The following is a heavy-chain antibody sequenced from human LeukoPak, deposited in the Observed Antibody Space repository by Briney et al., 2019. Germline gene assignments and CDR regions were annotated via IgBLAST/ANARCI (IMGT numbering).Heavy chain of an antibody. CDR2: IKNDGRST. CDR1: GVTSGFTFSNRW. Sequence: GGSLRLSCAVSGVTSGFTFSNRWMHWVPQAPGKGLEWVSVIKNDGRSTNYADSVRGRFTVSRDNAQNTVYLEMNSLRVEDMAIYYCHPLAYASKWGQGTLVTVSS. CDR3: HPLAYASK. D-gene: IGHD2-8*01. V-gene: IGHV3-74*01. J-gene: IGHJ4*02.